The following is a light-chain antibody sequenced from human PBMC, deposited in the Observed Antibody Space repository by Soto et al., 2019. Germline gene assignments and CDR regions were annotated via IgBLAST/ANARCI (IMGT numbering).Light chain of an antibody. V-gene: IGKV1-5*01. CDR1: QSISSG. J-gene: IGKJ1*01. Sequence: DIQMTQSPSTLSASVGDRVTMTCLSRQSISSGLAWYQQKPGKAPKLLIDDASSLESGVPSRFSGHGSGTEFTLTISSLQPDDSASYYCQQYNSYSKTFGQGALVDIK. CDR3: QQYNSYSKT. CDR2: DAS.